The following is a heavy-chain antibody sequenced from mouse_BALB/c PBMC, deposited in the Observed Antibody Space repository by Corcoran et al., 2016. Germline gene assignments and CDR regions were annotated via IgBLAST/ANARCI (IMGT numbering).Heavy chain of an antibody. CDR3: AREPYAMDY. CDR2: INTYTGEP. V-gene: IGHV9-3-1*01. J-gene: IGHJ4*01. CDR1: GYTFTNYG. Sequence: QIQLVQSGPELKKPGETVKISCKASGYTFTNYGMNWVTQAPGKGLKWMGWINTYTGEPTYADDFKGRFAFSLETSASTTYLQINNLKNEETATYFCAREPYAMDYWGQGTSVTVSS.